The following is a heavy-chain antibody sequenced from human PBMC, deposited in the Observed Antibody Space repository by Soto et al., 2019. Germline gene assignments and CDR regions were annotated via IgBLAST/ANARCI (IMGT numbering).Heavy chain of an antibody. CDR1: GFTFSSYA. D-gene: IGHD3-22*01. CDR2: ISGSGGST. V-gene: IGHV3-23*01. CDR3: AKVREQDDSSGYYLAYYYGMDV. J-gene: IGHJ6*02. Sequence: PGGSLRLSCAASGFTFSSYAMSWVRQAPGKGLEWVSAISGSGGSTYYADSVKGRFTISRDNSKNTLYLQMNSLRAEDTAVYYCAKVREQDDSSGYYLAYYYGMDVWGQGTTVTVSS.